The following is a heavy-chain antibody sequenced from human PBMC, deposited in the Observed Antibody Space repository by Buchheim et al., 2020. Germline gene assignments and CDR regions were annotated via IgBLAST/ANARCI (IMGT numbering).Heavy chain of an antibody. CDR2: IYSGGST. CDR1: GFTVSSNY. J-gene: IGHJ1*01. CDR3: ARDRYGRKLHPEYFQH. V-gene: IGHV3-66*01. Sequence: EVQLVESGGGLVQPGGSLRLSCAASGFTVSSNYMSWVRQAPGKGLEWVSVIYSGGSTYYADSVKGRFTISRDNSKNTLYLQMNSLRAEDTAVYYCARDRYGRKLHPEYFQHWGQGTL. D-gene: IGHD1-26*01.